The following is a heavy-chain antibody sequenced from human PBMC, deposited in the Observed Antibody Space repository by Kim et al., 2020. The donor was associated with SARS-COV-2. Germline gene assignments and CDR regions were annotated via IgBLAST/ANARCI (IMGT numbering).Heavy chain of an antibody. D-gene: IGHD4-17*01. J-gene: IGHJ4*02. CDR3: ARDAGEDYGGYFDY. V-gene: IGHV4-39*07. Sequence: NPSLKSRVTITVHTSKNQFSLKLSSVTAADAAVYYCARDAGEDYGGYFDYWGQGTLVTVSS.